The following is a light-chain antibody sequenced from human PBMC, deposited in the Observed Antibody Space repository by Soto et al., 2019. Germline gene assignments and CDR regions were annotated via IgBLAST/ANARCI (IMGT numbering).Light chain of an antibody. Sequence: DIKLTQSPSSLSASVGDRITITCRASQSISTYLNWYQQKPGEAPTLLVYDSSTLQSGVPSRCSGSGFGAEFTLTVSSLQPEDFATYYCQQSYSNPTWTFGQGTKVDIK. CDR3: QQSYSNPTWT. CDR1: QSISTY. V-gene: IGKV1-39*01. J-gene: IGKJ1*01. CDR2: DSS.